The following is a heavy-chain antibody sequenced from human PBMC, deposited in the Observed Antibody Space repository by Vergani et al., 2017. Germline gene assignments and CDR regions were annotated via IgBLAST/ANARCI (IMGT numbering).Heavy chain of an antibody. J-gene: IGHJ5*02. D-gene: IGHD6-6*01. V-gene: IGHV3-9*02. Sequence: EVQLEESGGGLVLPGRSLRLSCVASGFTSAGYAMHWVRQAPGKGLEWVSGISWNSNSIGYADSVKGRFTISRDNAKNSLYLQVNSLRAEDTALYYCAKDLGTSSRGGRFDPWGQGTLFPVSS. CDR3: AKDLGTSSRGGRFDP. CDR1: GFTSAGYA. CDR2: ISWNSNSI.